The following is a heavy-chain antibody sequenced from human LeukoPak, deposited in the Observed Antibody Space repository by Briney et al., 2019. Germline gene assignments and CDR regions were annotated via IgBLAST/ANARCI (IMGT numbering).Heavy chain of an antibody. Sequence: PSETLSLTCGVSGGSIDSTNYWSWFRQAPGKGLEWIGEIAHDGTRNYNPSLRSRVAMSFDRANNYFSLSLTAVTAADTALYYCTGENRPFCPFAFWGQGVMVTVSS. D-gene: IGHD2/OR15-2a*01. CDR1: GGSIDSTNY. J-gene: IGHJ4*02. CDR2: IAHDGTR. V-gene: IGHV4-4*02. CDR3: TGENRPFCPFAF.